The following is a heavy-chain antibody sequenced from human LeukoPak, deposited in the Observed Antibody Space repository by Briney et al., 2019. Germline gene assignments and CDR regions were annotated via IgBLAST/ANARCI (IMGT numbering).Heavy chain of an antibody. CDR2: LSFDESS. CDR1: GINFGASI. Sequence: GTSLRLSCATSGINFGASIMHWIRQAPGKGLEWVAGLSFDESSYYGGSVEGRFIISGDNSKRTLYLQLNSLKVEDTALYYCAREGHSSGFAPAFDTWGQGTMVTVSS. V-gene: IGHV3-30*04. D-gene: IGHD6-19*01. CDR3: AREGHSSGFAPAFDT. J-gene: IGHJ3*02.